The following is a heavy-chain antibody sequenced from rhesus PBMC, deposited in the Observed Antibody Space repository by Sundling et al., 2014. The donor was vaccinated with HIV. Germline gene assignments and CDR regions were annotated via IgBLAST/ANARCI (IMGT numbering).Heavy chain of an antibody. J-gene: IGHJ4*01. Sequence: QVQLQESGPGLVKPSETLSLTCAVSGGSISSYYWSWIRQAPGKGLEWIGRISGTVANTAYNPSLKRRVTISTDTSNNQFSLNLNSVTAADTAVYYCAIEINNDIDFWGQGVLVSVSS. CDR1: GGSISSYY. V-gene: IGHV4-173*01. CDR2: ISGTVANT. CDR3: AIEINNDIDF. D-gene: IGHD1-14*01.